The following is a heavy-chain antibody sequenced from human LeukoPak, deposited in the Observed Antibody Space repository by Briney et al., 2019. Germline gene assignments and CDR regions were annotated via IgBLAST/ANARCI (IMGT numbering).Heavy chain of an antibody. V-gene: IGHV1-24*01. J-gene: IGHJ1*01. Sequence: ASVKVSCKVSEYTLSDLSMHWVRQGPGKGLEWMGGFDPETGEAIYAQKFQGRVTMTEDTSTDTAYMELSSLRSEDTAVYYCATDSGALVGASAEYFQNWGQGTLVTVSS. CDR1: EYTLSDLS. CDR3: ATDSGALVGASAEYFQN. D-gene: IGHD1-26*01. CDR2: FDPETGEA.